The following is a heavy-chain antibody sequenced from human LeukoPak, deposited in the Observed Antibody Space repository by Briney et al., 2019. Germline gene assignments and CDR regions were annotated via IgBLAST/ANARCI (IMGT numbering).Heavy chain of an antibody. Sequence: GGSLRLSCAASGFTFSSYAMSWVRQAPGKGLEWVSAISGSGGSTYDADSVKGRFTISRDNSKNTLYLQMNSLRAEDTAVYYCAKDLRYSSGWYFDYWGQGTLVTVSS. CDR3: AKDLRYSSGWYFDY. V-gene: IGHV3-23*01. CDR2: ISGSGGST. J-gene: IGHJ4*02. D-gene: IGHD6-19*01. CDR1: GFTFSSYA.